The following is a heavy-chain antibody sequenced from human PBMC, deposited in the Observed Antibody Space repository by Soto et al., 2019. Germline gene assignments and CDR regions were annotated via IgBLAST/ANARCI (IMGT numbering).Heavy chain of an antibody. Sequence: EMQLVESGGGLVQHGGSLRLSCAASKFSISGYWMHWVRQAPGKGLMWVSRVNPDGSTTTYADSVKGRFTISRDNAKNTVFLQMNSLRADDTAVYYCAKVASGSCDWFDPWGQGTLVTVSS. D-gene: IGHD1-26*01. CDR2: VNPDGSTT. CDR3: AKVASGSCDWFDP. J-gene: IGHJ5*02. CDR1: KFSISGYW. V-gene: IGHV3-74*01.